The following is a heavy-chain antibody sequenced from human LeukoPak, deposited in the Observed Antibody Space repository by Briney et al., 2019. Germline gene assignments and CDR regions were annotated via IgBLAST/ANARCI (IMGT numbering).Heavy chain of an antibody. J-gene: IGHJ5*02. Sequence: GGSLTLSCAASGFTFDDYAMHWVRQAPGKGLEWVSGISWNSGSIGYADSVKGRFTISRENAKNSLYLQMNSLRAEDTALYYCAKDSRRYCSGGSCNYNWFDPWGQGTLVTVSS. V-gene: IGHV3-9*01. D-gene: IGHD2-15*01. CDR3: AKDSRRYCSGGSCNYNWFDP. CDR1: GFTFDDYA. CDR2: ISWNSGSI.